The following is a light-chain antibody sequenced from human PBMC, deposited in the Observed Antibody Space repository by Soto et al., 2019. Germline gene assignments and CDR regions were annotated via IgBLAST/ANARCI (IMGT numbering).Light chain of an antibody. J-gene: IGLJ2*01. CDR1: SSDVGGYNY. CDR2: EVS. V-gene: IGLV2-8*01. CDR3: SSFAGNNNVV. Sequence: QSALTQPPSASGSPGQSVTISCTGTSSDVGGYNYVSWYQQRPGKAPKLMISEVSKRPSGVPDRFSGSKSGNTASLTVSGLQAEDEADYYCSSFAGNNNVVFGGGTKLTVL.